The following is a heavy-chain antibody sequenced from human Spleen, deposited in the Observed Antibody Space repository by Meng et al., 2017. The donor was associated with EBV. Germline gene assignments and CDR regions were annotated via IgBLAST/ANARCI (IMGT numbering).Heavy chain of an antibody. CDR3: ANSFGDYEVYFDQ. Sequence: HVQLVQSGAEVKKPGSSVKVSCKASGDTFNRNTFIWVRQSPGQGLQWMGDIIPFVGAPNYAQDFQGRVTITADESTSTAYMELSSLRSEDTAVYYCANSFGDYEVYFDQWGQGTLVTVSS. D-gene: IGHD4-17*01. V-gene: IGHV1-69*01. CDR1: GDTFNRNT. J-gene: IGHJ4*02. CDR2: IIPFVGAP.